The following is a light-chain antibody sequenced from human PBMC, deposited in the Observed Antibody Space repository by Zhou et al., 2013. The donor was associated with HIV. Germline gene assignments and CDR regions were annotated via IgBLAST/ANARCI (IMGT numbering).Light chain of an antibody. Sequence: DIQMTQSPSTLSASLGDKVTITCRASQSIATWVAWYQQKSGKAPNLLIYEASTLESGVPSRFSGSGSGTEFTLSISSLQPEDFATYYCQQYSSEIVSFAGGTKVEIK. CDR3: QQYSSEIVS. V-gene: IGKV1-5*03. CDR1: QSIATW. J-gene: IGKJ4*01. CDR2: EAS.